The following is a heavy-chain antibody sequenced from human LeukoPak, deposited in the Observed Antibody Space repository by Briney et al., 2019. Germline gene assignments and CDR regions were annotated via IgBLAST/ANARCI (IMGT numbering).Heavy chain of an antibody. D-gene: IGHD2-21*02. V-gene: IGHV4-59*01. J-gene: IGHJ4*02. CDR1: GGSISSYY. CDR3: TRAVTPQPFFDY. Sequence: PSETLSLTCTVSGGSISSYYWSWIRQPPGKGLGWIGYIYYSGTTNYNPSLKSRVTISVDTSNNQFSLKLSSVTAADTAVYYCTRAVTPQPFFDYWGQGILVTVSS. CDR2: IYYSGTT.